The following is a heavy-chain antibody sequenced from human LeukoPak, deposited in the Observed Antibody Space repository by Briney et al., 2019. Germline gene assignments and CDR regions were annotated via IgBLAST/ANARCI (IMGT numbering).Heavy chain of an antibody. V-gene: IGHV4-59*01. D-gene: IGHD2-15*01. CDR3: AREVVSHGFDI. Sequence: GSLRLSCAASGFTFSSYAMSWVRQAPGKGLEWIGYIYYSGSTNYNPSLKSRVTISVDTSKNQFSLKLSSVTAADTAVYYCAREVVSHGFDIWGQGTMVTVSS. CDR1: GFTFSSYA. J-gene: IGHJ3*02. CDR2: IYYSGST.